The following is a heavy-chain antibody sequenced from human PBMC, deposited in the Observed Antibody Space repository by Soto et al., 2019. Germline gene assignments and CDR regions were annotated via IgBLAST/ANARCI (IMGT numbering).Heavy chain of an antibody. CDR1: GYTFTSYG. CDR3: ARGYGYYVCDY. D-gene: IGHD4-17*01. Sequence: QVQLVQSGAEVKKPGASVKVSCKASGYTFTSYGISWVRQAPGQGLEWRGWISAYNGNTNYAQQLQGRVTIATDTSKLTAYMVRRGLRSVYSAVYCGARGYGYYVCDYWGQGTLVTVSS. J-gene: IGHJ4*02. V-gene: IGHV1-18*01. CDR2: ISAYNGNT.